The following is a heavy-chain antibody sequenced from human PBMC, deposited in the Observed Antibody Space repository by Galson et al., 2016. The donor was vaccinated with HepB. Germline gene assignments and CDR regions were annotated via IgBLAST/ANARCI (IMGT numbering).Heavy chain of an antibody. D-gene: IGHD6-19*01. J-gene: IGHJ4*02. V-gene: IGHV3-30*04. Sequence: SLRLSCAASGFTFSNYAVHWVRQAPGKGLEWVAFISYDGGLNYYADSVKGRFTISRDNSKNTVYLQMNTPRGEDTAVYYCARVSSGWYFDYWGQGTLVTVSS. CDR1: GFTFSNYA. CDR3: ARVSSGWYFDY. CDR2: ISYDGGLN.